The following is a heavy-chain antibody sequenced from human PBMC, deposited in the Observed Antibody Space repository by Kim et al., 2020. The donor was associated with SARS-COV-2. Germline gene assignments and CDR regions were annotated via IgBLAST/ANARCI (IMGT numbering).Heavy chain of an antibody. CDR1: GYTFTGYY. D-gene: IGHD3-22*01. CDR2: INPNSGGT. CDR3: ARDGLDYYDSRLFDY. V-gene: IGHV1-2*06. Sequence: ASVKVSCKASGYTFTGYYMHWVRQAPGQGLEWMGRINPNSGGTNYAQKFQGRVTMTRDTSISTAYMELSRLRSDDTAVYYCARDGLDYYDSRLFDYWGQGTLVTVSS. J-gene: IGHJ4*02.